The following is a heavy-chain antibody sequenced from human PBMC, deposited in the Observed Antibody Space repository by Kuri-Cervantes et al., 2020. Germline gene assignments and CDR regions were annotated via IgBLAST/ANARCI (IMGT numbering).Heavy chain of an antibody. J-gene: IGHJ6*03. CDR2: ISSSGSTI. CDR1: GFTFSNAW. CDR3: ARVYRSYCSGGSCYSNYYYYYMDV. Sequence: GGSLRLSCAASGFTFSNAWMSWVRQAPGKGLEWVSYISSSGSTIYYADSVKGRFTISRDNAKNSLYLQMISLRAEDTAVYYGARVYRSYCSGGSCYSNYYYYYMDVWGKGTTVTVSS. D-gene: IGHD2-15*01. V-gene: IGHV3-11*01.